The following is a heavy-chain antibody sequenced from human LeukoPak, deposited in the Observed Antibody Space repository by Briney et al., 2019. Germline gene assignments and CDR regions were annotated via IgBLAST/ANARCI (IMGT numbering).Heavy chain of an antibody. CDR2: IYYSGGT. CDR1: GGSISSYY. D-gene: IGHD4-23*01. V-gene: IGHV4-59*08. CDR3: ARGGNSLLHYFDY. J-gene: IGHJ4*02. Sequence: PSETLSLTCTVSGGSISSYYLSWIRQPPGKGLEWIGYIYYSGGTNYNLSLKSRVTISLDTSKNQFSLKLSSVTAADTAVYYCARGGNSLLHYFDYWGQGTLVTVSS.